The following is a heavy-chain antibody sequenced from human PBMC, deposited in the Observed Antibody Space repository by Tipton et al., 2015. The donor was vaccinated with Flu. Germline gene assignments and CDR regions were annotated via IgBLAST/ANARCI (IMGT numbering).Heavy chain of an antibody. CDR1: GFTVSSNY. V-gene: IGHV3-53*01. CDR3: ARGREARGGHYGMDV. J-gene: IGHJ6*02. Sequence: SLRLSCAASGFTVSSNYMTWVRQAPGKGLEWVSVIYIGGSIYYADSAKGRFTISRDKSKNTVYLQMNSLRAEDTAVYYCARGREARGGHYGMDVWGQGTTVTVSS. D-gene: IGHD3-10*01. CDR2: IYIGGSI.